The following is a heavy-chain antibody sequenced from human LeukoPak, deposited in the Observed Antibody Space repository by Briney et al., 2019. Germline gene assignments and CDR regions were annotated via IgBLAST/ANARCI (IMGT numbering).Heavy chain of an antibody. CDR3: ARHGRGSITMVRGVIDYYYYMDV. D-gene: IGHD3-10*01. Sequence: SETPSLTCTVSGGSISSYYWSWIRQPPGKGLEWIGYIYYSGSTNYNPSLKSRVTISVDTSKNQFSLKLSSVTAADTAVYYCARHGRGSITMVRGVIDYYYYMDVWGKGTTVTVSS. V-gene: IGHV4-59*08. J-gene: IGHJ6*03. CDR1: GGSISSYY. CDR2: IYYSGST.